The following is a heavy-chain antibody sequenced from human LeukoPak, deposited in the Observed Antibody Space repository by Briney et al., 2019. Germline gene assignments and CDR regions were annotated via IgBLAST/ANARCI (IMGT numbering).Heavy chain of an antibody. CDR2: ISAYNGNT. CDR1: GYTFTSYG. CDR3: ARDRAGGRYLRHYYDSSGYYYVDAFDI. V-gene: IGHV1-18*01. D-gene: IGHD3-22*01. Sequence: ASVKVSCKASGYTFTSYGISWVRQAPGQGLEWMGWISAYNGNTNYAQKLQGRVTMTTDTSTSTAYMELRSLRSDDTAVYYCARDRAGGRYLRHYYDSSGYYYVDAFDIWGQGTMVTVSS. J-gene: IGHJ3*02.